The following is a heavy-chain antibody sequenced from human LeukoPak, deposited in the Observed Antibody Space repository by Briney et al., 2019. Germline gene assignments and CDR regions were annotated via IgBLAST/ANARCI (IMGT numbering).Heavy chain of an antibody. D-gene: IGHD4-17*01. V-gene: IGHV4-61*08. J-gene: IGHJ4*02. CDR3: ARHKGMYSDPYFDY. CDR1: GGSISSGDYY. CDR2: IYYSGST. Sequence: SETLSLTCTVSGGSISSGDYYWSWIRQPPGKGLEWIGYIYYSGSTNYNPSLKSRVTISVDTSRNQFSLKLSSVTAADTAVYYCARHKGMYSDPYFDYWGQGTLVTVSS.